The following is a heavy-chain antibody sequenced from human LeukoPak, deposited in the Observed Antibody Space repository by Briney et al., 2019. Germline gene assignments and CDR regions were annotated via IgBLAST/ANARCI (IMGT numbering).Heavy chain of an antibody. J-gene: IGHJ4*02. CDR2: ISGSGGNT. CDR1: GFPFGGSA. V-gene: IGHV3-23*01. Sequence: GGPLRLPCEAYGFPFGGSAMTWVPQAPGKGLEWVSLISGSGGNTYYADSVKGRFTISRDNSKNTLYLQMNSLRAEDTAVYHCAKDIQCTYWGQGTLVTVSS. D-gene: IGHD2-21*01. CDR3: AKDIQCTY.